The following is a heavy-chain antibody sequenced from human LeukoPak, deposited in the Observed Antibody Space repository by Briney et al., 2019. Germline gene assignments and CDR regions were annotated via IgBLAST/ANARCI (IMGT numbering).Heavy chain of an antibody. D-gene: IGHD2-21*02. Sequence: TGESLKISCQGSGYSFTNFWIGWVRQMPGKGLEWMGIIYPGDSDTRYSPSFQGQVTISADKSISTAYLQWSSLKASDTAMYYCARRAYCGGDCYSDYWGQGTLVTVSS. CDR2: IYPGDSDT. V-gene: IGHV5-51*01. J-gene: IGHJ4*02. CDR3: ARRAYCGGDCYSDY. CDR1: GYSFTNFW.